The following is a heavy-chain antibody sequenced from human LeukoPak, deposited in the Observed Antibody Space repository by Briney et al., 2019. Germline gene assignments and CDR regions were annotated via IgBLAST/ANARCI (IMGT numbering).Heavy chain of an antibody. Sequence: PSETLSLTCTVSGGSISSSSYYWGWIRQPPGKGLEWIGSIFYSGRTYYNPSLKSRVTISVDTSENQFSLKLSSVTAADMAVYYCARGLTMYYDSSGYMTDAFDIWGQGTMVTVSS. CDR3: ARGLTMYYDSSGYMTDAFDI. CDR2: IFYSGRT. V-gene: IGHV4-39*01. J-gene: IGHJ3*02. CDR1: GGSISSSSYY. D-gene: IGHD3-22*01.